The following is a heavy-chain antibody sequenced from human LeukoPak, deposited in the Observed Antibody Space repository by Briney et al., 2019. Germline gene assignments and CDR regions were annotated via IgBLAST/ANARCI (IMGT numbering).Heavy chain of an antibody. CDR3: ARGPTRPEYYDRSGYYDAFDL. Sequence: PSETLSLTRPVYTGSITSYYWRSVRQPPGKGLEWLGDINHSGSTNYSPSLKSRATISRDVSKNQFSLKLRSMTAADTAVYYCARGPTRPEYYDRSGYYDAFDLWGRGTMVTVSS. D-gene: IGHD3-22*01. J-gene: IGHJ3*01. CDR2: INHSGST. V-gene: IGHV4-34*01. CDR1: TGSITSYY.